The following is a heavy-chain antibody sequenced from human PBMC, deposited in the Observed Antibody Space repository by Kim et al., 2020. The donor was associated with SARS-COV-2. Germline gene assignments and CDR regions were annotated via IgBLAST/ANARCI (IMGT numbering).Heavy chain of an antibody. CDR2: ISYDGSNK. CDR3: ARAPPGGGGDCYIDY. Sequence: GGSLRLSCAASGFTFSSYGMHWVRQAPGKGLEWVAVISYDGSNKYYADSVKGRFTISRDNSKNTLYLQMNSLRAEDTAVYYCARAPPGGGGDCYIDYWGQGTLVTVSS. CDR1: GFTFSSYG. V-gene: IGHV3-33*05. D-gene: IGHD2-21*02. J-gene: IGHJ4*02.